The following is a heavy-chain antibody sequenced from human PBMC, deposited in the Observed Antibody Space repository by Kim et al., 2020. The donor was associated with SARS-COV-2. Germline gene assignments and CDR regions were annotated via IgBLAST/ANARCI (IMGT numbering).Heavy chain of an antibody. J-gene: IGHJ6*02. V-gene: IGHV7-4-1*02. CDR3: ARDRSQWPAALYSSSWYLTQSLYYYYGMDV. D-gene: IGHD6-13*01. CDR1: GYTFTSYA. Sequence: ASVKVSCKASGYTFTSYAMNWVRQAPGQGLEWMGWINTNTGNPTYAQGFTGRFVFSLDTSVSTAYLQISSLKAEDTAVYYCARDRSQWPAALYSSSWYLTQSLYYYYGMDVWGQGTTVTVSS. CDR2: INTNTGNP.